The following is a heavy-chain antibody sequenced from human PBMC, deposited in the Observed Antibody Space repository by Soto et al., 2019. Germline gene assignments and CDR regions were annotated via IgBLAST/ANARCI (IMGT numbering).Heavy chain of an antibody. D-gene: IGHD6-19*01. Sequence: QVQLVQSGAEVKKPGASVKVSCKASGYTFTSSGISWVRQAPGHGLEWMGWISAYNGNTNYAQKLQGRVTRTTDTSTSTAYRELRSLRSDDTAVYYCARGTVAGIYYYGMDVWGQGTTVTVSS. CDR3: ARGTVAGIYYYGMDV. CDR2: ISAYNGNT. V-gene: IGHV1-18*01. CDR1: GYTFTSSG. J-gene: IGHJ6*02.